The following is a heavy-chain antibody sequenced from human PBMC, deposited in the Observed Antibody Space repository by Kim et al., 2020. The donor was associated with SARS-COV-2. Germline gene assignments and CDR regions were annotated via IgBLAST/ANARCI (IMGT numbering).Heavy chain of an antibody. J-gene: IGHJ6*02. Sequence: ASVKVSCKASGYTFTSYAMHWVRQAPGQRLEWMGWINAGNGNTKYSQKFQGRVTITRDTSASTAYMELSSLRSEDTAVYYCARSLLWFGELLWGDYYYGMDVWGQGTTVTVSS. CDR1: GYTFTSYA. D-gene: IGHD3-10*01. CDR2: INAGNGNT. V-gene: IGHV1-3*01. CDR3: ARSLLWFGELLWGDYYYGMDV.